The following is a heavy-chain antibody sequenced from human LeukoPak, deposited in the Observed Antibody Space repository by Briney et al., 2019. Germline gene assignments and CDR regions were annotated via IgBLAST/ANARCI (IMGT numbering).Heavy chain of an antibody. CDR2: ISHSGST. D-gene: IGHD5-18*01. CDR3: ARDGYSIGRAFDP. CDR1: SGSFSAYY. J-gene: IGHJ5*02. Sequence: SETLSLTCSVYSGSFSAYYWIWIRQSPEMGLQWIGEISHSGSTNYSPSLRSRLTMSVDTSKHQFSLKLSSVTAADSAIYYCARDGYSIGRAFDPWGQGTLVTVSS. V-gene: IGHV4-34*01.